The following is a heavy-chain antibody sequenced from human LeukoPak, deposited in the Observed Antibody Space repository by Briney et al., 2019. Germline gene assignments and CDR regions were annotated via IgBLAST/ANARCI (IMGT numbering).Heavy chain of an antibody. J-gene: IGHJ6*04. D-gene: IGHD3-10*01. Sequence: ASVKVSCKASGYTFTSYGINWVRQAPGQGLEWMGWISAYNGNTNYAQKLQGRVTMTTDTSTSTAYMELRSLRSDDTAVYYCARAGGYYGSGSYQYYYYGMDVWGKGTTVTVSS. CDR1: GYTFTSYG. V-gene: IGHV1-18*04. CDR2: ISAYNGNT. CDR3: ARAGGYYGSGSYQYYYYGMDV.